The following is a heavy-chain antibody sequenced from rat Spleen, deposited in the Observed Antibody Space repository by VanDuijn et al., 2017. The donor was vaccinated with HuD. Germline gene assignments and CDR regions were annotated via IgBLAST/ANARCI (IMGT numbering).Heavy chain of an antibody. CDR2: ISTGGGNT. CDR3: AKDRGEEEYFDY. Sequence: EVQLVESGGGLVQPGRSLKLSCAASGFTYSNYVMAWVRQAPTKGLEWVASISTGGGNTYYRDSVKGRFTISRDNAKNTLYLQMDSLRSEDTATYYCAKDRGEEEYFDYWGQGVMVTVSS. CDR1: GFTYSNYV. D-gene: IGHD1-11*01. J-gene: IGHJ2*01. V-gene: IGHV5S13*01.